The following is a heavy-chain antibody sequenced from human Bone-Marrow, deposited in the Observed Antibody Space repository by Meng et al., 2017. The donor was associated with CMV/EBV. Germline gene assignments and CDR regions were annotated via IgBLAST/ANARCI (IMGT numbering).Heavy chain of an antibody. V-gene: IGHV4-34*01. CDR2: INHSGST. D-gene: IGHD3-16*01. Sequence: SETLSLTCAVYGGSFSGYYWSWIRQPPGKGLEWIGEINHSGSTNYNPSLKSRVTISVDTSKNQFPLKLSSVTAADTAVYYCARGRGNYYYYYGMDVWGQGTTVTVSS. J-gene: IGHJ6*02. CDR1: GGSFSGYY. CDR3: ARGRGNYYYYYGMDV.